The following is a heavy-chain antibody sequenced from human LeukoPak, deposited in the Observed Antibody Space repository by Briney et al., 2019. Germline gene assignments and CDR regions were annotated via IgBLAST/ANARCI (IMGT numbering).Heavy chain of an antibody. CDR2: LSGSGGIT. CDR1: GFTFSSYA. Sequence: GGSLRLSCAASGFTFSSYAMNWVRQAPGKGLEWVSALSGSGGITYYADSVKGRFTISRDNSKNTLYLQMNSLRAEDTAVYFCAKDQYSTSGTDYWGQGTLVTVSS. D-gene: IGHD3-10*01. CDR3: AKDQYSTSGTDY. V-gene: IGHV3-23*01. J-gene: IGHJ4*02.